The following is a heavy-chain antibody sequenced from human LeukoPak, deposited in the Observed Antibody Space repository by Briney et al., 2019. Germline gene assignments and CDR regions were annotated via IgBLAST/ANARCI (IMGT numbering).Heavy chain of an antibody. V-gene: IGHV1-18*01. CDR2: ISTYNAKT. J-gene: IGHJ3*02. CDR3: ARCGMGTVTTCAFDI. CDR1: GYTFSNYG. Sequence: GASVKVSCKASGYTFSNYGISWVRQAPGQGLEFMGWISTYNAKTNYAQNFQGRVTMTTDTSTSTAYMELRSLRSDDTAVYYCARCGMGTVTTCAFDIWGQGTMVTVSS. D-gene: IGHD4-17*01.